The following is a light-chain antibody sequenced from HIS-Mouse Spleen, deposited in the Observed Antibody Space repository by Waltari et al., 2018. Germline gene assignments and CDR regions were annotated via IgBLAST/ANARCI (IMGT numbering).Light chain of an antibody. CDR3: SSYTSSSTLVV. Sequence: QSALTQPASVSGSPGQSITISCTGTSSDVGGYNYVSWYQQHPGKAPKLLLFDVSNRPSGVSNLSSGSQSGNTASLPISGLQAEDEADYYCSSYTSSSTLVVFGGGTKLTVL. J-gene: IGLJ2*01. CDR1: SSDVGGYNY. CDR2: DVS. V-gene: IGLV2-14*03.